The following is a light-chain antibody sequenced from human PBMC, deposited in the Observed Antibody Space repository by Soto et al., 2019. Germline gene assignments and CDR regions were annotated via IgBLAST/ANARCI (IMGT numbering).Light chain of an antibody. V-gene: IGLV2-8*01. Sequence: QSVLTQPPSASGSPGQSVTISCTGTSSDIGGYNFVSWYQQHPGKAPKLMIYDVSKRPSGVPDRFSGSKSGNTASLTVSGLQAEDEADYYCSSYAGINTLVFGGGTKLTVL. CDR2: DVS. CDR3: SSYAGINTLV. J-gene: IGLJ2*01. CDR1: SSDIGGYNF.